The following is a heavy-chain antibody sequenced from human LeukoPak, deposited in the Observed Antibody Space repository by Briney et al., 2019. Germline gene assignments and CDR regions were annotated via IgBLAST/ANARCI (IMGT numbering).Heavy chain of an antibody. J-gene: IGHJ4*02. V-gene: IGHV4-38-2*02. D-gene: IGHD4-11*01. Sequence: PSETLSLTCTVSGYSISSGYYWGWIRPPPGKGLEWIGTIYRSGSTYYNPSLKSRVTISVDTSRNQFSLQLSSVTAADTAVYYCARNAGDYTKPSDYWGQGTLVTVSS. CDR2: IYRSGST. CDR1: GYSISSGYY. CDR3: ARNAGDYTKPSDY.